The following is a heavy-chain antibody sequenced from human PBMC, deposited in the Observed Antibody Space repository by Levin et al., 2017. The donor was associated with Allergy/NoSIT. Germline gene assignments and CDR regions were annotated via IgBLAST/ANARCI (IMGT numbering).Heavy chain of an antibody. V-gene: IGHV5-51*01. D-gene: IGHD2-15*01. J-gene: IGHJ6*02. CDR2: VYPADSDA. Sequence: GESLKISCQGSGYSFISYWIAWVRQMPGKGLEWMGSVYPADSDATYNPSFLGQVSLSVDKSLNTAYLQWSRLKPSDTAIYYCAKIESHSGYGMNVWGQGTTVTVSS. CDR3: AKIESHSGYGMNV. CDR1: GYSFISYW.